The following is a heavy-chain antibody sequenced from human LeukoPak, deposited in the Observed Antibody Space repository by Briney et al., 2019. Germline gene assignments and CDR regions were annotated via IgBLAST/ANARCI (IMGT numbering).Heavy chain of an antibody. J-gene: IGHJ1*01. CDR2: INSDGSDT. CDR1: GFTLSSYW. V-gene: IGHV3-74*01. Sequence: GGSLRLSCAASGFTLSSYWMHWVRQAPGKGLVWVSRINSDGSDTIYGDSVKGRFTISRDTSLNTLFLQMNSLRVEDTAVYYCASARESCIGSSCYEYFHHWGQGTPLTVSS. CDR3: ASARESCIGSSCYEYFHH. D-gene: IGHD2-2*01.